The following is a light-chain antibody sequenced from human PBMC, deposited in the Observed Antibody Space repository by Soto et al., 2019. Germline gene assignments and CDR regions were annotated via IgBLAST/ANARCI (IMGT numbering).Light chain of an antibody. Sequence: DIVLTQSPGTLSLSPGERATLSCGASQSVSNNYLAWYQQKPGQAPRLLIYGAYNRATGIPDRFSGSGSGTDFTLTISRLEHEDFAVYYCQQDGSSGTFGQGTKVDIK. CDR1: QSVSNNY. V-gene: IGKV3-20*01. CDR3: QQDGSSGT. J-gene: IGKJ1*01. CDR2: GAY.